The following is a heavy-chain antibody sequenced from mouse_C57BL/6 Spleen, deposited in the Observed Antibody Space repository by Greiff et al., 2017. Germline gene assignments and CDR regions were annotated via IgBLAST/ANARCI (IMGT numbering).Heavy chain of an antibody. V-gene: IGHV3-6*01. CDR2: ISYDGSN. CDR1: GYSITSGYY. J-gene: IGHJ3*01. CDR3: ARDQDSPGGWFAY. D-gene: IGHD3-2*02. Sequence: ESGPGLVKPSQSLSLTCSVTGYSITSGYYWNWIRQFPGNKLEWMGYISYDGSNNYNPSLKNRFSLTRDTSKNQFFLKLNSVTTEDTATYYCARDQDSPGGWFAYWGQGTLVTVSA.